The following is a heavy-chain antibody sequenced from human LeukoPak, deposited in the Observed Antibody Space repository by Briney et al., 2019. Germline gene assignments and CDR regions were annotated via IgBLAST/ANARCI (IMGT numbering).Heavy chain of an antibody. J-gene: IGHJ4*02. D-gene: IGHD1-26*01. CDR1: GGSISSGSYY. V-gene: IGHV4-61*02. CDR3: ARDSPTWGATTD. Sequence: PSQTLSLTCTVSGGSISSGSYYWSWIRQPAGKGLEWIGRIYTSGSTNYNPSLKSRVTISVDKSKNQFSLKLSSVTAADTAVYYCARDSPTWGATTDWGQGTLVTVSS. CDR2: IYTSGST.